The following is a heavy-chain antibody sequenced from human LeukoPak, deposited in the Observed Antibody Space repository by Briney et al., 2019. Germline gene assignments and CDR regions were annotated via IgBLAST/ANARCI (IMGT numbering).Heavy chain of an antibody. J-gene: IGHJ3*02. D-gene: IGHD6-19*01. CDR3: ARYIAVAGKRAPFDI. V-gene: IGHV4-4*02. CDR2: IYHSGST. CDR1: GGSISSSNW. Sequence: KSSGTLSLTCAVSGGSISSSNWWSWVRQPPGKGLEWIGEIYHSGSTNYNPSLKSRVTISVDKSKNQFSLKLSSVTAADTAVYYCARYIAVAGKRAPFDIWGQGTMVTVSS.